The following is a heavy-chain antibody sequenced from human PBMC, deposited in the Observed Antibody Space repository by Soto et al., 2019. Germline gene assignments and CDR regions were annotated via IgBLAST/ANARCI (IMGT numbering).Heavy chain of an antibody. CDR3: ARATAGPSDY. V-gene: IGHV1-69*02. Sequence: QVQLVQSGAEVKKPGSSVKVTCKASGGPFSSYTMSWVRQAPGQGHEWMGRIIPILGIANYAQKFQGRVTITADKSTSTAYMELSSLRSEDTAVYYCARATAGPSDYWGQGTLVTVSS. CDR1: GGPFSSYT. CDR2: IIPILGIA. D-gene: IGHD6-13*01. J-gene: IGHJ4*02.